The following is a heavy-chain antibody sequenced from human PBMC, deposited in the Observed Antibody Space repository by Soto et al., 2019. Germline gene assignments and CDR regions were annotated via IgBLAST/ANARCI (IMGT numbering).Heavy chain of an antibody. V-gene: IGHV3-30*18. CDR1: GFTFSSYG. D-gene: IGHD3-3*01. J-gene: IGHJ6*02. Sequence: GSLRLSCAASGFTFSSYGMHWVRQAPGKGLEWVAVISYDGSNKYYADSVKGRFTISRDNSKNTLYLQMNSLRAEDTAVYYCAKDHGGFLEWLLPYYYYGMDVWGQGTTVTVSS. CDR3: AKDHGGFLEWLLPYYYYGMDV. CDR2: ISYDGSNK.